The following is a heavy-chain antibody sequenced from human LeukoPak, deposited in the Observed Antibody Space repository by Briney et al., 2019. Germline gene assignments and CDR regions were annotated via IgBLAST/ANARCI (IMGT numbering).Heavy chain of an antibody. J-gene: IGHJ4*02. CDR1: GGSISSSSYY. CDR2: IYYSGST. V-gene: IGHV4-39*06. Sequence: PSETLSLTCTVSGGSISSSSYYWGWIRQPPGKGLEWIGSIYYSGSTYYNPSLKSRVTISVDTSKNQFPLKLSSVTAADTAVYYCARDANDFWSGYSDYWGQGTLVTVSS. CDR3: ARDANDFWSGYSDY. D-gene: IGHD3-3*01.